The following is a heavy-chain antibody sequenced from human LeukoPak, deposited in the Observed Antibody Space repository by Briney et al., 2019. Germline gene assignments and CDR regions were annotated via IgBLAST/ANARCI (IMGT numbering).Heavy chain of an antibody. CDR3: ATEAYDF. CDR1: GFSFSNFW. D-gene: IGHD3-16*01. V-gene: IGHV3-74*01. Sequence: GSLRLSCAGSGFSFSNFWIQWVRQAPRKGLVWVSRIYNDGSITNYADSVKGRFTISRDNAKNVVYLQMDSLTAEDTAVYYCATEAYDFWGQGTLVTVSS. CDR2: IYNDGSIT. J-gene: IGHJ4*02.